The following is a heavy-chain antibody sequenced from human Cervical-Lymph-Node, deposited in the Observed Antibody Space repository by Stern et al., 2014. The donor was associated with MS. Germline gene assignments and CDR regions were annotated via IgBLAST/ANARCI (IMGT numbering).Heavy chain of an antibody. CDR1: GFTFSSYG. CDR2: ISYDGSNK. J-gene: IGHJ4*02. V-gene: IGHV3-30*18. Sequence: VQLVESGGGVVQPGRSLRLSCAASGFTFSSYGMHWVRQAPGKGLEWVAVISYDGSNKYYADSVKGRFTISRDNSKNTLYLQMNSLRADDTAVYYCAKALDYWGQGTLVTVSS. CDR3: AKALDY.